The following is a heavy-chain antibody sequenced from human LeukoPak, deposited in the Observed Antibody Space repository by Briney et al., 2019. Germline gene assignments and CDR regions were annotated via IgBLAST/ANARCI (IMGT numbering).Heavy chain of an antibody. CDR3: ARGRWGYYYGSGSSTSFDY. V-gene: IGHV4-34*01. Sequence: PSETLSLTCAVYIGSYRGYYWRWIRQPPERGLEWIGEINHSGSTNYNPSLKSRVTISVDTSKNQFSLKLSSVTAADTAAYYGARGRWGYYYGSGSSTSFDYWGQGTLVTVSS. J-gene: IGHJ4*02. CDR1: IGSYRGYY. D-gene: IGHD3-10*01. CDR2: INHSGST.